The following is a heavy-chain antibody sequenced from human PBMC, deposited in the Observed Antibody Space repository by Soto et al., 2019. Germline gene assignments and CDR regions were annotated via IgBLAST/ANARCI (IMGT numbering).Heavy chain of an antibody. Sequence: GGSLRLSCAASGLTFSSYSMNWVRQAPGKGLEWVSSISSSSSYIYYADSVKGRFTIARDNAKNSLYLQMNSLRAEDTTVYYCARDPIVGATKYNWFDPWGQGTLVTVSS. CDR3: ARDPIVGATKYNWFDP. V-gene: IGHV3-21*01. J-gene: IGHJ5*02. D-gene: IGHD1-26*01. CDR2: ISSSSSYI. CDR1: GLTFSSYS.